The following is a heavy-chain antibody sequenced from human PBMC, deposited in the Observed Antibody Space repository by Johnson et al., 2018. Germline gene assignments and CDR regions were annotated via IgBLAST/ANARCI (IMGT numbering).Heavy chain of an antibody. V-gene: IGHV3-30-3*01. Sequence: QVQLVQSGGGVVQPGRSLRLSCAASGFTFSRHPMHWVRQAPGKGLEWVAVISYDGDNQFYADSAKGRFTISRDDSKNTLFLQMSSLGVEDTAVYYCARDYGVKLGVDGWGQGNLVTVSS. J-gene: IGHJ4*02. CDR3: ARDYGVKLGVDG. CDR2: ISYDGDNQ. CDR1: GFTFSRHP. D-gene: IGHD3-10*01.